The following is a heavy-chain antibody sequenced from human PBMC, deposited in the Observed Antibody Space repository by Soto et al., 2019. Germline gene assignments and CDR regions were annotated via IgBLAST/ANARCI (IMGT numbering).Heavy chain of an antibody. J-gene: IGHJ4*02. V-gene: IGHV1-69*05. D-gene: IGHD6-13*01. CDR3: ARDSIASSGPDY. CDR1: GGTFSSYT. Sequence: ASVKVSCKASGGTFSSYTMAWVRQAPGQRLEWMGGIIARFGTTNYAEKFQGRVTITRDTSTSTAYMELSSLRSEDTAMYYCARDSIASSGPDYWGQGTLVTVSS. CDR2: IIARFGTT.